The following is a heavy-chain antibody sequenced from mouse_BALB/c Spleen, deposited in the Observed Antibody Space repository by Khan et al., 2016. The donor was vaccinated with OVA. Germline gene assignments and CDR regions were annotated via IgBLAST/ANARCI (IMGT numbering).Heavy chain of an antibody. CDR1: GYTFTSYT. CDR2: INPSSGYT. V-gene: IGHV1-4*01. J-gene: IGHJ3*01. CDR3: ARLTPYGYDAWFAY. D-gene: IGHD2-2*01. Sequence: QVRLQQSGAELARPGASVKMSCKASGYTFTSYTMHWVKQRPGQGLEWIGYINPSSGYTNYNRKFKDKATLTADKSSSTAYMQLSSLTSEDSAVYYCARLTPYGYDAWFAYWGQGTLVTVSA.